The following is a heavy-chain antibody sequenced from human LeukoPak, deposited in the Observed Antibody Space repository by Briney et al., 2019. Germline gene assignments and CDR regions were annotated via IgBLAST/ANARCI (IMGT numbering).Heavy chain of an antibody. CDR3: ARAGHPSDFYSYGLFDY. V-gene: IGHV4-34*01. D-gene: IGHD5-18*01. J-gene: IGHJ4*02. CDR2: INHSGST. CDR1: GGSFSGYY. Sequence: SETLSLTCAVYGGSFSGYYWSWIRQPPGKGLEWIGEINHSGSTNCNPSLKSRVTISVDTSKNQFSLKLSSVTAADTAVYYCARAGHPSDFYSYGLFDYWGQGTLVTVSS.